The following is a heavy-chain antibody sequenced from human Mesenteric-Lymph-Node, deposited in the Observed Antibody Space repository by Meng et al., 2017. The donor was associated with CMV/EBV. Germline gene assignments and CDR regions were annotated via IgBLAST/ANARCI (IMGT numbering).Heavy chain of an antibody. V-gene: IGHV4-34*01. CDR2: INHSGVP. J-gene: IGHJ4*02. CDR1: GGSFSGYY. Sequence: QGQLQQWGAGLLKPSETLSLTCAVYGGSFSGYYWSWIRQPPGKGLEWIGEINHSGVPNYTPSLKSRVTISLDRSKNQFSLKLSSVTAEDTAVYYCARGSDIPVNNYWGQGTLVTVSS. D-gene: IGHD2-15*01. CDR3: ARGSDIPVNNY.